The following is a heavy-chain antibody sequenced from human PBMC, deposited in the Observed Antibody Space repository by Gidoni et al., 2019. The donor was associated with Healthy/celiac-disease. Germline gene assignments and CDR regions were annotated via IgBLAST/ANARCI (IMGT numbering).Heavy chain of an antibody. CDR1: GGSISSGDYY. CDR3: ARDLRTYDSSGYPPAGAFDI. J-gene: IGHJ3*02. Sequence: QVQLQESGPGLVKPSQTLSLTCTVSGGSISSGDYYWSWIRQPPGKGLEWIGYIYYSGSTYYNPSLKSRVTISVDTSKNQFSLKLSSVTAADTAVYYCARDLRTYDSSGYPPAGAFDIWGQGTMVTVSS. V-gene: IGHV4-30-4*01. D-gene: IGHD3-22*01. CDR2: IYYSGST.